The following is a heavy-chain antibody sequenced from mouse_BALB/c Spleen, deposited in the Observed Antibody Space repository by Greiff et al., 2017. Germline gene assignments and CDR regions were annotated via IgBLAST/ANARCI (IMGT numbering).Heavy chain of an antibody. V-gene: IGHV5-6-5*01. CDR3: ARGSYRYDVRFAY. J-gene: IGHJ3*01. D-gene: IGHD2-14*01. Sequence: EVQRVESGGGLVKPGGSLKLSCAASGFTFSSYAMSWVRQTPEKRLEWVASISSGGSTYYPDSVKGRFTISRDNARNILYLQMSSLRSEDTAMYYCARGSYRYDVRFAYWGQGTLVTVSA. CDR2: ISSGGST. CDR1: GFTFSSYA.